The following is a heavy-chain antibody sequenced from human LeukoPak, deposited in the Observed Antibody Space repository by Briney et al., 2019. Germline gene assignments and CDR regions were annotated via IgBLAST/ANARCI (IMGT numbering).Heavy chain of an antibody. D-gene: IGHD1-26*01. Sequence: GGSLRLSCAVSGFTFSGHGMHWVRQAPGKGLEWVAGMSSDGSEKFYADSVKGRFTISRDNSKNMLDLQMNSLRVEDTPVYYCAKGVTGSSYSASDIWGQGTMVTVSS. CDR2: MSSDGSEK. CDR3: AKGVTGSSYSASDI. V-gene: IGHV3-30*18. CDR1: GFTFSGHG. J-gene: IGHJ3*02.